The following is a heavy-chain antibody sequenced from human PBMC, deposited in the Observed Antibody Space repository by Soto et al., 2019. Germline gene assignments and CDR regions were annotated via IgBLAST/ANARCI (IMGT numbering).Heavy chain of an antibody. CDR1: GFTFSDYY. J-gene: IGHJ5*02. Sequence: GGSLRLSCAASGFTFSDYYMSWIRQAPGKGLEWVSYISSSGSTIYYADSVKGRFTISRDNAKNSLYLQINSLRAEDTAVYYCARDGVGYSSSSHLGPWGQGTLVTVSS. CDR2: ISSSGSTI. V-gene: IGHV3-11*01. D-gene: IGHD6-6*01. CDR3: ARDGVGYSSSSHLGP.